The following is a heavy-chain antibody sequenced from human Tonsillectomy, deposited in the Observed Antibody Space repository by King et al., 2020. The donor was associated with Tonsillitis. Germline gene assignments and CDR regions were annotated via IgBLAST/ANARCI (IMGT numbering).Heavy chain of an antibody. V-gene: IGHV4-34*01. CDR3: ARGGYGGYNWFDP. CDR1: GGSFSGYY. J-gene: IGHJ5*02. D-gene: IGHD1-1*01. Sequence: VQLQQWGAGLLKPSETLSLTCAVYGGSFSGYYWSWIRQPPGKGLEWIGEINHSGSTNYNPSLKSRVTISVDTSKNQFSLKLSSVTAADTAVYYCARGGYGGYNWFDPWGKGTLVTVSS. CDR2: INHSGST.